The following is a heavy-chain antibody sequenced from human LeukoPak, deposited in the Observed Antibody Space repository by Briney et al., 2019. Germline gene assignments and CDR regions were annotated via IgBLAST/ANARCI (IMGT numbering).Heavy chain of an antibody. D-gene: IGHD4-23*01. V-gene: IGHV3-7*01. CDR1: GFTFTSYA. Sequence: PGGSLRLSCAASGFTFTSYAMNWVRQAPGKGLEWVANIKQDGSEKYYLDSVKGRFTISRDNAKNSLYLQISSLRAEDTAVYYCARDWEGTVAYFDYWGQGTLVTVSS. CDR2: IKQDGSEK. J-gene: IGHJ4*02. CDR3: ARDWEGTVAYFDY.